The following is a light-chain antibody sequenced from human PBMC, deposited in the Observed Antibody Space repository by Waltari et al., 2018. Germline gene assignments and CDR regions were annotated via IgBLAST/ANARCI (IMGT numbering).Light chain of an antibody. V-gene: IGLV2-14*01. J-gene: IGLJ2*01. CDR3: SSQSSNDVVL. CDR2: DVS. CDR1: SNYVGGYNS. Sequence: QSALTQPASVSGSPGQSVTIFCAGTSNYVGGYNSLSCYQEHPGQAPRVLIYDVSDRPSGVSDRFSGSKSGNTASLTISGLQAEDEADYYCSSQSSNDVVLFGGGTKLTVL.